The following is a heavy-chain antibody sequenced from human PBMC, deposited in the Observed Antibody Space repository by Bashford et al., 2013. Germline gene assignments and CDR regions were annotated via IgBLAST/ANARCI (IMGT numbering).Heavy chain of an antibody. CDR3: ARDHPYGDYRRLFDP. V-gene: IGHV1-2*06. D-gene: IGHD4-17*01. CDR1: GYIFSDYY. Sequence: ASVKVSCKASGYIFSDYYMHWVRQAPGQGLEWMGRIDSTDGGTRYAQKFQGRVTMTRDTSISTAYLELSRLESDDTAMYYCARDHPYGDYRRLFDPWGQGTLVTVSS. CDR2: IDSTDGGT. J-gene: IGHJ5*02.